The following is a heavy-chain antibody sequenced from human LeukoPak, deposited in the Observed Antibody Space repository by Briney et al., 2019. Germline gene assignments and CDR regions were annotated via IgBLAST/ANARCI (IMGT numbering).Heavy chain of an antibody. CDR3: TREVSEGFDF. CDR1: GFTFSGYS. V-gene: IGHV3-21*01. J-gene: IGHJ4*02. D-gene: IGHD3-22*01. Sequence: GGSLRLSCTASGFTFSGYSMNWIRQAPGKGLEWVSSFGTRSTSIYHAGSVKGRFAISRDNAKNSLYLQMNSLRAEDTALYYCTREVSEGFDFWGQGTLVTVSS. CDR2: FGTRSTSI.